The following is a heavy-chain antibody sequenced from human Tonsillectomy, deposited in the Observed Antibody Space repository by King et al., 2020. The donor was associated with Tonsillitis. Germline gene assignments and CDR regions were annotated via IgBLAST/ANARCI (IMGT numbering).Heavy chain of an antibody. J-gene: IGHJ4*02. V-gene: IGHV4-59*08. CDR1: GGPISSYY. Sequence: QLQESGPGLVKPSETLYLTCTVPGGPISSYYWSWIRQPPGKGLGYIGYIYYSGSTNYNPSLKSRVTIAVDTSKNQFSLKLSSVTAADTAVYYCARRSITSGWSAFFDYWGQGTLVTVSS. CDR3: ARRSITSGWSAFFDY. D-gene: IGHD6-19*01. CDR2: IYYSGST.